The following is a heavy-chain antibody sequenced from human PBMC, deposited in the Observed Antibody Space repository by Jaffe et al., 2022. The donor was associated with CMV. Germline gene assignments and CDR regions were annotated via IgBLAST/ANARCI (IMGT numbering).Heavy chain of an antibody. CDR1: GFTFSSYG. V-gene: IGHV3-33*01. D-gene: IGHD5-12*01. CDR2: IWYDGSNK. J-gene: IGHJ4*02. Sequence: QVQLVESGGGVVQPGRSLRLSCAASGFTFSSYGMHWVRQAPGKGLEWVAVIWYDGSNKYYADSVKGRFTISRDNSKNTLYLQMNSLRAEDTAVYYCARDEVSGAWLPQPLHYWGQGTLVTVSS. CDR3: ARDEVSGAWLPQPLHY.